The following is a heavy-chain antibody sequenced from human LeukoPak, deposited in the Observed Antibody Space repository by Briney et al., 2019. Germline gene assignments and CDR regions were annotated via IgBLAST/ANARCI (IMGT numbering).Heavy chain of an antibody. D-gene: IGHD1-7*01. J-gene: IGHJ5*02. V-gene: IGHV4-39*07. CDR2: IYYSGST. Sequence: PSETLSLTCTVSGGSISSSSYYWGWIRQPPGKGLEWIGSIYYSGSTYYNPSLKSRVTISVDTSKNQFSLKLSSVTAADTAVYYCARDIVAGTGGSENWFDPWGQGTLVTVSS. CDR1: GGSISSSSYY. CDR3: ARDIVAGTGGSENWFDP.